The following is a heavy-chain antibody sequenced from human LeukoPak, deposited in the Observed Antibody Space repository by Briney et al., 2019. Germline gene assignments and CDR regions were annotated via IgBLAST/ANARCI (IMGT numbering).Heavy chain of an antibody. V-gene: IGHV1-18*01. Sequence: ASVKVSCKASGYTFTSYGISWVRQAPGQGLEWMGWICAYNGNTNYAQKLQGRVTMTTDTSTSTAYMELRSLRSDDTAVYYCARVSLRQQLGYYYYYMDVWGKGTTVTISS. CDR3: ARVSLRQQLGYYYYYMDV. J-gene: IGHJ6*03. CDR1: GYTFTSYG. D-gene: IGHD6-13*01. CDR2: ICAYNGNT.